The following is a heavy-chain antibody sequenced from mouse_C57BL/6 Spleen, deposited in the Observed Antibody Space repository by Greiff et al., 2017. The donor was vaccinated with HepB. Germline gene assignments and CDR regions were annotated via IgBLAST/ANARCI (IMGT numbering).Heavy chain of an antibody. CDR1: GYAFSSYW. D-gene: IGHD1-1*01. V-gene: IGHV1-80*01. J-gene: IGHJ2*01. CDR2: IYPGDGDT. Sequence: VQLHQSGAELVKPGASVKISCKASGYAFSSYWMNWVKQRPGKGLEWIGQIYPGDGDTNYNGKFKGKATLTADKSSSTAYMQLSSLTSEDSAVYFCAREGVTGYYQGYFDYWGQGTTLTVSS. CDR3: AREGVTGYYQGYFDY.